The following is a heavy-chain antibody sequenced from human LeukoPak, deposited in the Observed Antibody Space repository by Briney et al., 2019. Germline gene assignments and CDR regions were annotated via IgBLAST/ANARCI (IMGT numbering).Heavy chain of an antibody. CDR3: AIVVVPANMDV. CDR1: GGTFSSYT. V-gene: IGHV1-69*02. CDR2: FIPILGIA. J-gene: IGHJ6*03. D-gene: IGHD2-2*01. Sequence: SVKVSCKASGGTFSSYTISWVRQAPGQGLEWMGRFIPILGIANYAQKFQGRVTITADKSTSTAYMELSSLRSEDTAVYYCAIVVVPANMDVWGKGTTVTVSS.